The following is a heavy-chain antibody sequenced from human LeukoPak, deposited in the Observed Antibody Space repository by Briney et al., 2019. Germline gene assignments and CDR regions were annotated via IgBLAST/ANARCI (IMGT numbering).Heavy chain of an antibody. CDR3: ARDGDCSGGSCYWRYYYYGMDV. J-gene: IGHJ6*02. D-gene: IGHD2-15*01. Sequence: GASVKVSRKASGYTFTSYGISWVRQAPGQGLEWMGWISAYNGNTNYAQKLQGRVTMTTDTSTSTAYMELRSLRSDDTAVYYCARDGDCSGGSCYWRYYYYGMDVWGQGTTVTVSS. CDR2: ISAYNGNT. CDR1: GYTFTSYG. V-gene: IGHV1-18*01.